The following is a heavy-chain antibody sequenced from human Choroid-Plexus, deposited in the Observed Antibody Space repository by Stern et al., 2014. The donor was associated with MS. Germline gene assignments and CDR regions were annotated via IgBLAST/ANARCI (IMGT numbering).Heavy chain of an antibody. D-gene: IGHD2/OR15-2a*01. J-gene: IGHJ4*02. CDR3: AKDRQYLTFFLEF. CDR1: GFSFSSFG. V-gene: IGHV3-30*18. Sequence: QVQLVQSGGGVVQPGRPLRLSCAASGFSFSSFGMHWVRQAPGKGLAWVALISYDGSKDYADSVKGRFDIYRDNSKNTLYLQMNSLRAEDTAVYYCAKDRQYLTFFLEFWGQGSLVTVSS. CDR2: ISYDGSK.